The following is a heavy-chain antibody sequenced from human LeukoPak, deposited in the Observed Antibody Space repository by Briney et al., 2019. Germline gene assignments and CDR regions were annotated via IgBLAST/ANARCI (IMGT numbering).Heavy chain of an antibody. D-gene: IGHD5-24*01. CDR3: TRGDYRNYKNYPFDS. CDR1: GFIFSHYP. CDR2: TSYDGSDK. Sequence: GRSLRLSCAASGFIFSHYPMHWVRQAPGKGLEWLAVTSYDGSDKYYADSVRGRFAISGDNSKNTVYLQLNSPRPEDTATYYCTRGDYRNYKNYPFDSWGQGTLVTVSS. V-gene: IGHV3-30*09. J-gene: IGHJ4*02.